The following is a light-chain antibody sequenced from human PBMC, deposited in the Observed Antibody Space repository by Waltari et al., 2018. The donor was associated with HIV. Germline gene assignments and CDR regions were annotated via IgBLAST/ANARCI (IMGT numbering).Light chain of an antibody. J-gene: IGKJ3*01. V-gene: IGKV2-28*01. Sequence: DIVLTQSPLSLPVAPGESASISCRASQSLLHTNGNNYLDWYVQKPGQSPQLLIYLASHRTSGVPERFSGSGSGTNFTMKITRVEAEDVGTYYCLQSLHTPRFSFGPGTKVDI. CDR2: LAS. CDR3: LQSLHTPRFS. CDR1: QSLLHTNGNNY.